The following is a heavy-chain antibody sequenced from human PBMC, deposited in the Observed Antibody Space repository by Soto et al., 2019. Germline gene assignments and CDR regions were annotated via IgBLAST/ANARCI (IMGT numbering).Heavy chain of an antibody. Sequence: QVQLVESGGGVVQPGRSLRLSCAASGFSFSSCAMHWVRQAPVKGLEWVAVVSHDGSNKYYADSVKGRVTISRDNSINTVYLQMNSLRAEDTAVYYCARVSIAVAGIAYYFDYWGQGTLVTVSS. J-gene: IGHJ4*02. V-gene: IGHV3-30-3*01. D-gene: IGHD6-19*01. CDR1: GFSFSSCA. CDR2: VSHDGSNK. CDR3: ARVSIAVAGIAYYFDY.